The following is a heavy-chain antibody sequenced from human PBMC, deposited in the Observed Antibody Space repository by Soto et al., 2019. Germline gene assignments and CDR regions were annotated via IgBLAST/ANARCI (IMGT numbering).Heavy chain of an antibody. J-gene: IGHJ4*02. D-gene: IGHD2-15*01. Sequence: QVQLVESGGGVVQPGRSLRLSCAASGFTFSSYGMHWVRQAPGKGLEWVAVISYDGSNKYYADSVKGRFTISRDNYKNTLYLQMNSLRAEDTAVYYCAKERDIVVVVAPLDYWGQGTLVTVS. CDR3: AKERDIVVVVAPLDY. CDR1: GFTFSSYG. CDR2: ISYDGSNK. V-gene: IGHV3-30*18.